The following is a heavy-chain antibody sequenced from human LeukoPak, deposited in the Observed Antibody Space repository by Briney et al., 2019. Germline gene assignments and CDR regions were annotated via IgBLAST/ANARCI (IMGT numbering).Heavy chain of an antibody. D-gene: IGHD1-26*01. J-gene: IGHJ3*02. CDR1: GFTFSSYG. V-gene: IGHV3-23*01. Sequence: GGSLRLSCAASGFTFSSYGMSWVRQAPGKGLEWVSAISGSGGSTYYADSVKGRFTISRDNSKNTLYLQMNSLRAEDTAVYYCARVGIVGATYDAFDIWGQGTMVTVSS. CDR2: ISGSGGST. CDR3: ARVGIVGATYDAFDI.